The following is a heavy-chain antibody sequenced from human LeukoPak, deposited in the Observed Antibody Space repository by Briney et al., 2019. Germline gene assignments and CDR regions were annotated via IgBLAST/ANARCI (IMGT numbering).Heavy chain of an antibody. D-gene: IGHD3-10*01. CDR1: GFTFSGPA. CDR2: IRSKANSYAT. CDR3: TTYGSGSYETH. J-gene: IGHJ4*02. V-gene: IGHV3-73*01. Sequence: PGGSLRLSCAASGFTFSGPAMHWVRQASGKGLEWVGRIRSKANSYATAYAASVKGRFTISRDDSKNTAYLQMNSLKTEDTAVYYCTTYGSGSYETHWGQGTLVTVSS.